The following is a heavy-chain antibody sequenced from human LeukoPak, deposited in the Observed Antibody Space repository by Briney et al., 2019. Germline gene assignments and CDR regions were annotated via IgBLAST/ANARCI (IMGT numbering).Heavy chain of an antibody. CDR2: MNPTSGNK. J-gene: IGHJ5*02. CDR3: ARGRPELTNWFDP. V-gene: IGHV1-8*01. CDR1: AYTFISYD. Sequence: ASVKVSCKASAYTFISYDINWVRQDTGQGLEWMGWMNPTSGNKGYAQKFQGRVTMTRNTSIITAYMELGSMRSADTAVYYCARGRPELTNWFDPWGQGTLVTVSS. D-gene: IGHD1-26*01.